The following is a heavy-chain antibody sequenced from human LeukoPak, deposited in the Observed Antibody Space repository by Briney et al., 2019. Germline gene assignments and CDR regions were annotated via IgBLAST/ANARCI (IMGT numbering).Heavy chain of an antibody. CDR1: GFTFSSYA. CDR3: AKTGHSSGWYIDN. V-gene: IGHV3-23*01. CDR2: ISGSGGST. Sequence: GGSLRLSCAASGFTFSSYAMSWVRQAPGKGLEWVSGISGSGGSTYYADSEKGRFTISRDNSKNTLSLQVNSLRAGDTAVYYCAKTGHSSGWYIDNWGQGTLVTVSS. J-gene: IGHJ4*02. D-gene: IGHD6-19*01.